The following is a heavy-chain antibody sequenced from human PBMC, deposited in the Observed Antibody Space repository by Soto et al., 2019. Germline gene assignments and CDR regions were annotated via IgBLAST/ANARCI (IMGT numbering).Heavy chain of an antibody. CDR3: AKDPSPQPNPVVTPGWFDP. Sequence: SETLSLTCTVSGGSIGSFYWSWIRQPPGGTLEWIGYIYASGTTTYNPSLESRVTISVDMSKSQFYLKLSSVTAADTAVYYCAKDPSPQPNPVVTPGWFDPWGQGILVTVSS. CDR1: GGSIGSFY. D-gene: IGHD2-21*02. CDR2: IYASGTT. V-gene: IGHV4-59*12. J-gene: IGHJ5*02.